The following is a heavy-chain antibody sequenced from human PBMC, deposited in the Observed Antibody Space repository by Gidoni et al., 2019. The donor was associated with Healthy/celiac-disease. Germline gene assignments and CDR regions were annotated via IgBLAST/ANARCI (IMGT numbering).Heavy chain of an antibody. CDR3: AKDRLGAPDAFDI. V-gene: IGHV3-30*18. CDR1: GFTFSSYG. J-gene: IGHJ3*02. CDR2: ISYDGSNK. D-gene: IGHD1-26*01. Sequence: QVQLVESGGGVVQPGRSLRLSCAASGFTFSSYGMHWVRQAPGKGLEWVAVISYDGSNKDYADSVKGRFTISRDNSKNTLYLQMNSLRAEDTAVYYCAKDRLGAPDAFDIWGQGTMVTVSS.